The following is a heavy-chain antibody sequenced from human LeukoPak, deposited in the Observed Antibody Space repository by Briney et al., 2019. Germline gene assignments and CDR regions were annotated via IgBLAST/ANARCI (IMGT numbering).Heavy chain of an antibody. CDR1: GFTFSSYG. CDR3: AKDGGRPHSGWCLALPDY. J-gene: IGHJ4*02. CDR2: ISYDGSNK. D-gene: IGHD6-19*01. Sequence: PGGSLRLSCAASGFTFSSYGMHWVRQAPGKGLEWVAVISYDGSNKYYADSVKGRFTISRDNSKNTLYLQMNSLRAEDAAVYYCAKDGGRPHSGWCLALPDYWGQGTLVTVSS. V-gene: IGHV3-30*18.